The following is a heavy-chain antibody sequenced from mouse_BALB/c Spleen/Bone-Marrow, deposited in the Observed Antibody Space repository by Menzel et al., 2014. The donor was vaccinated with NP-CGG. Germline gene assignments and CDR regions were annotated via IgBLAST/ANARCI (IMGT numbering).Heavy chain of an antibody. CDR3: ATLTTVVDAMDY. CDR1: GFNIKDTY. D-gene: IGHD1-1*01. J-gene: IGHJ4*01. V-gene: IGHV14-3*02. Sequence: EVQLQQSGAELVKPGASVKLSCTASGFNIKDTYMHWVKQRPEQGLEWIVRIDPANGNTKYDPKFQGKATITADTSSNTAYLQLGSLTSEDTAVYYCATLTTVVDAMDYWGQGTSVTVSS. CDR2: IDPANGNT.